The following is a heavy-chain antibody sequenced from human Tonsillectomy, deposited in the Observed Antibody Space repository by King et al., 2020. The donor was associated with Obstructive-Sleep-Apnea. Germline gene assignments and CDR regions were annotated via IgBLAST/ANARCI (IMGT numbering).Heavy chain of an antibody. CDR1: GFTFSSYA. CDR2: ISYDGSNK. CDR3: ARGEIRGGSCWGDY. V-gene: IGHV3-30*04. J-gene: IGHJ4*02. D-gene: IGHD2-15*01. Sequence: VQLVESGGGVVQPGRSLRLSCAASGFTFSSYAMPWVRQAPGKGLEWVAVISYDGSNKYYADSVKGRFTISRDNSKNTLYLQMNSLRAEDTAVYYCARGEIRGGSCWGDYWGQGTLVTVSS.